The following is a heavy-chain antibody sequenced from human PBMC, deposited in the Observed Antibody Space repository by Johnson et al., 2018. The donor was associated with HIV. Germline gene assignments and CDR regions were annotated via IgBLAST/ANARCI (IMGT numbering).Heavy chain of an antibody. D-gene: IGHD3-22*01. Sequence: QVQLVESGGGVVQPGRSLRLSCAASGFTFSSYAMHWVRQAPGKGLEWVAVIYSGGSTYYADSVKGRFTISRDNSKNTWYLQMNSLIAEDTAVYYCAKEQSVVVIGIGAFDIWDQGTMVTVSS. CDR1: GFTFSSYA. J-gene: IGHJ3*02. CDR3: AKEQSVVVIGIGAFDI. V-gene: IGHV3-NL1*01. CDR2: IYSGGST.